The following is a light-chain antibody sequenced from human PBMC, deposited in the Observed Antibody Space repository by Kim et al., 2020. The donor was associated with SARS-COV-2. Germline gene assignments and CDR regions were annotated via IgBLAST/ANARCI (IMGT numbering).Light chain of an antibody. J-gene: IGLJ3*02. Sequence: GGTVTLTFGLRSVSVSTTYYPSWYHQTPGQAPRTLIYSTNTLSSGVPDRFSGSILGNKAALTITGAQADDESDYYCALYLGGGISVFGGGTQLTVL. CDR3: ALYLGGGISV. CDR1: SVSVSTTYY. CDR2: STN. V-gene: IGLV8-61*01.